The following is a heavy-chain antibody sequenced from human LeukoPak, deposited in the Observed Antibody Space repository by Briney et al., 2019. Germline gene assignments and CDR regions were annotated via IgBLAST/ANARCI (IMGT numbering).Heavy chain of an antibody. V-gene: IGHV3-33*01. CDR2: IWYDESNK. D-gene: IGHD3-10*01. Sequence: GSLRLSRAASGFNLSNSGMHWVRQAPGKGVGWVAIIWYDESNKFYGDSVKGRFTISRDNSKNTLFLQMSDLRAEDTAVYYCARGEYHYGMDVWGQGTTVTVAS. J-gene: IGHJ6*02. CDR3: ARGEYHYGMDV. CDR1: GFNLSNSG.